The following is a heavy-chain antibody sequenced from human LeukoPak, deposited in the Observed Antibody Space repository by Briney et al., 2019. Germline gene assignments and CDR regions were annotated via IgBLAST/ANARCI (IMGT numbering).Heavy chain of an antibody. J-gene: IGHJ4*02. CDR3: ARHLARASRYYYGSGSYYPLSTFDY. Sequence: SETLSLTCTVSGGSISSYYWSWIRQPPGKGLEWIGYIYYSGCTNYNPSLKSRVTISVDTSKNQFSLKLSSVTAADTAVYYCARHLARASRYYYGSGSYYPLSTFDYWGQGTLVTVSS. CDR2: IYYSGCT. V-gene: IGHV4-59*08. CDR1: GGSISSYY. D-gene: IGHD3-10*01.